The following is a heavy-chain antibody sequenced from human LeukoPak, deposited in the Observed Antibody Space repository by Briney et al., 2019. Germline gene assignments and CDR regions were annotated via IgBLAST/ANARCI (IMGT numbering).Heavy chain of an antibody. J-gene: IGHJ4*02. V-gene: IGHV3-21*01. CDR2: ISSSSSYI. CDR3: ARDIYGSGSYYAY. Sequence: PGGSLRLSCAASGFTFSSYSMNWVRQAPGKGLEWVSSISSSSSYIYHADSVKGRLTISRDNAKNSLYLQMNSLRAEDTAVYYCARDIYGSGSYYAYWGQGTLVTVSS. CDR1: GFTFSSYS. D-gene: IGHD3-10*01.